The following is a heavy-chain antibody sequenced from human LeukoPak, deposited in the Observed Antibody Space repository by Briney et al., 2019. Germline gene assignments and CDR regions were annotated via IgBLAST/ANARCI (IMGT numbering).Heavy chain of an antibody. CDR2: IYDSGST. CDR3: AREAYCGGDCYSGFDY. J-gene: IGHJ4*02. V-gene: IGHV4-59*01. Sequence: PSETLSLTCTVSGGSISSYFWSWIRQPPGKGLEWIGYIYDSGSTDYNPSLKSRVTISVDTSKNRFSLKLSSVTAAGTAVYYCAREAYCGGDCYSGFDYWGQGTLVTVSS. CDR1: GGSISSYF. D-gene: IGHD2-21*02.